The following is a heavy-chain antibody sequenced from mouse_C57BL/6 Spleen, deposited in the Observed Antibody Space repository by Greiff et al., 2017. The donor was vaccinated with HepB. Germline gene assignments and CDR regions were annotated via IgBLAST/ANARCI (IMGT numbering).Heavy chain of an antibody. Sequence: EVQLVESGGGLVKPGGSLKLSCAASGFTFSDYGMHWVRQAPEKGLEWVAYISSGSSTIYYADTVKGRFTSSRDNAKNTLFLQMTSLRSEDTAMYYCARPITTVVATDYAMDYWGQGTSVTVSS. J-gene: IGHJ4*01. CDR3: ARPITTVVATDYAMDY. V-gene: IGHV5-17*01. D-gene: IGHD1-1*01. CDR1: GFTFSDYG. CDR2: ISSGSSTI.